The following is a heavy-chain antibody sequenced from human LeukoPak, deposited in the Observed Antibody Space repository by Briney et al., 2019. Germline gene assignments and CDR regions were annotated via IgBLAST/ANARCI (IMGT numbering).Heavy chain of an antibody. J-gene: IGHJ5*02. D-gene: IGHD3-16*01. CDR3: AKGPMGLDWFDP. V-gene: IGHV3-23*01. Sequence: GGSLRLSCAASGFTFSSYAMSWVRQAPGKGLEWVSAISGSGGSTYYADSVKGRYTISRDNSKNTLYLQMNSLRAEDTAVYYCAKGPMGLDWFDPWGQGTLVTVSS. CDR1: GFTFSSYA. CDR2: ISGSGGST.